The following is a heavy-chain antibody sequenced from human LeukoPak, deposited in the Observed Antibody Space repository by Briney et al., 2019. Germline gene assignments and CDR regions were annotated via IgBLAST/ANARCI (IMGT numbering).Heavy chain of an antibody. CDR2: ISYDGSNK. Sequence: GGSLRLSCAASGFTFSSYGMHWVRQAPGKGLEWVAVISYDGSNKYYADSVKGRFTISRDNSKNTLYLQMNSLRAEDTAAYYCAKDRGIAVAGTRAPTSDWGQGTLVTVSS. J-gene: IGHJ4*02. D-gene: IGHD6-19*01. CDR3: AKDRGIAVAGTRAPTSD. V-gene: IGHV3-30*18. CDR1: GFTFSSYG.